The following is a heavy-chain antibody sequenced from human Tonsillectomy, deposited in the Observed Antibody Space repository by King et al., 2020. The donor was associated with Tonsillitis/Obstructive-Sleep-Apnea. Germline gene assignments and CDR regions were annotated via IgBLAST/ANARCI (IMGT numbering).Heavy chain of an antibody. J-gene: IGHJ4*02. V-gene: IGHV3-64*01. D-gene: IGHD3-22*01. Sequence: VQLVESGGGLVQPGESLRLSCAAYGFTFSSYAMHWVRQAPGKGLEFVSAINFNGGSTYYANSVKGRFTISRDNSRYTLYLQMGSLRADDMAVYYCAREAYDTSGSCDYWGQGTLVTVSS. CDR1: GFTFSSYA. CDR3: AREAYDTSGSCDY. CDR2: INFNGGST.